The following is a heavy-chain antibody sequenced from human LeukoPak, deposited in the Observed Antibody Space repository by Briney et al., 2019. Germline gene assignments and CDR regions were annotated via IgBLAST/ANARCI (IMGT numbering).Heavy chain of an antibody. D-gene: IGHD1-26*01. Sequence: GESLKISCKGSGYSFTSYWIGWVRQMPGKGLEWMGIIYPGDSDTRYSPSFQGQVTISADKSTSTAYLQWSSLKASDTAMYYCARHWSRGSYRDDAFDIWGQGTMVTVSS. V-gene: IGHV5-51*01. CDR1: GYSFTSYW. CDR2: IYPGDSDT. CDR3: ARHWSRGSYRDDAFDI. J-gene: IGHJ3*02.